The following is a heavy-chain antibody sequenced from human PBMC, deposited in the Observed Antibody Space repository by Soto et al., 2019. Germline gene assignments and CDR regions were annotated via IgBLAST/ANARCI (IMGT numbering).Heavy chain of an antibody. CDR3: ARGRYGDY. D-gene: IGHD1-1*01. V-gene: IGHV1-18*01. Sequence: QVHLVQSGAEVKKPAASVKVSCKASGYTFTSYGITWVRQAPGQGLEWMGWISAHNGNTDYAQKLQGRVIVTRDTSTSTAYMELRRLISDDTAVYYCARGRYGDYWGQGALVTVSS. J-gene: IGHJ4*02. CDR2: ISAHNGNT. CDR1: GYTFTSYG.